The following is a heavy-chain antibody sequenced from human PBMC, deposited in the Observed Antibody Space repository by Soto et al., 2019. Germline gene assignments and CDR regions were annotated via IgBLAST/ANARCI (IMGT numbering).Heavy chain of an antibody. CDR1: GFTFSTFA. V-gene: IGHV3-23*01. D-gene: IGHD3-16*02. CDR2: ISASGGAT. J-gene: IGHJ4*02. CDR3: AKDPTLRLGELSFFDY. Sequence: EVQLLESGGGLVQHGGSLRLSCTASGFTFSTFAMDWVRQAPGKGLEWVSAISASGGATYYADSVKGRFTISRDNSKNTLFLQMYSLRAEDTAVYYCAKDPTLRLGELSFFDYWGQGTLVTVSS.